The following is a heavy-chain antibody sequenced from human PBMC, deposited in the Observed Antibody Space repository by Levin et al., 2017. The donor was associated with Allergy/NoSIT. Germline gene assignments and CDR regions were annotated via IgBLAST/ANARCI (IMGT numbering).Heavy chain of an antibody. J-gene: IGHJ6*03. CDR1: GFTFSSYS. CDR3: ARVSQWLVPRLRPNYYYYYMDV. Sequence: LSLTCAASGFTFSSYSMNWVRPAPGKGLEWVSSISSSSSYIYYADSVKGRFTISRDNAKNSLYLQMNSLRAEDTAVYYCARVSQWLVPRLRPNYYYYYMDVWGKGTTVTVSS. D-gene: IGHD6-19*01. CDR2: ISSSSSYI. V-gene: IGHV3-21*01.